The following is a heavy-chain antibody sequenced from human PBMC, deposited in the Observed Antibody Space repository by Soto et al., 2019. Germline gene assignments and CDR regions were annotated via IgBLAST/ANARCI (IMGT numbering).Heavy chain of an antibody. CDR1: GGSISSYF. CDR3: ARDTGSYYLDS. J-gene: IGHJ4*01. D-gene: IGHD1-26*01. V-gene: IGHV4-59*01. Sequence: PSEILSLTCTIYGGSISSYFWSWIRQPPGKGLEWIGYIHYSGTTVYSPSLKSRVTMSIDTSENQFTLNLTSVTAADTAVYYCARDTGSYYLDSWGQGSLVTVSS. CDR2: IHYSGTT.